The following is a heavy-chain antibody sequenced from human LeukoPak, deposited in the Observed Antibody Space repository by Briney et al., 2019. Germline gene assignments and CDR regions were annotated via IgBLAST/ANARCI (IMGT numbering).Heavy chain of an antibody. V-gene: IGHV3-30-3*01. CDR3: ARDGAHCSSTSCYGAFDI. J-gene: IGHJ3*02. Sequence: GGSLRLSCAASGFTFSSYAMHWVRQAPGKGLEWVAVISYDGSNKYYADSVKGRFTISRDNSKNTLYLQMNSLRAEDTAVYYCARDGAHCSSTSCYGAFDIWGQGTMVTVSS. D-gene: IGHD2-2*01. CDR1: GFTFSSYA. CDR2: ISYDGSNK.